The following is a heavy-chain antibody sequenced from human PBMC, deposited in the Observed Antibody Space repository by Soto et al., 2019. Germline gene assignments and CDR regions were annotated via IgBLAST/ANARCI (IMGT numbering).Heavy chain of an antibody. CDR1: GYTFLSYG. D-gene: IGHD1-26*01. CDR2: ISAYSGNT. J-gene: IGHJ4*02. V-gene: IGHV1-18*01. CDR3: ARNPIGSSFDY. Sequence: GASVKVSCKASGYTFLSYGISWVRQAPGQGLEWVGWISAYSGNTDYAQRLQDRVTLTTDTSTSTAYMELRNLRSDDTAVYYCARNPIGSSFDYGGQGTLVTVSS.